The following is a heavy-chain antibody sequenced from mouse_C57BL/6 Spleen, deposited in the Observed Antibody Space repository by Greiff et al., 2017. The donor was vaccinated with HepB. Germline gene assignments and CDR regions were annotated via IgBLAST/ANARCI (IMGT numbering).Heavy chain of an antibody. V-gene: IGHV1-82*01. CDR1: GYAFSSSW. CDR3: ARGVRRDFDY. J-gene: IGHJ2*01. Sequence: QVQLQQSGPELVKPGASVKISCKASGYAFSSSWMNWVKQRPGKGLEWIGRIYPGDGDTNYNGKFKGKATLTADKSSSTAYMQLSSLTSEDSAVYFCARGVRRDFDYWGQGTTLTVSS. CDR2: IYPGDGDT.